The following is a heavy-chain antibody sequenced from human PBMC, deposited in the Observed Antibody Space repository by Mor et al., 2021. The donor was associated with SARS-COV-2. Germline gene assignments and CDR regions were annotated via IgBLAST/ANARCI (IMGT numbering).Heavy chain of an antibody. Sequence: STSLKTRLTISNDTSKNQVVLTMTNMDPVDTATYYCARTQLRWEGYFDYWGQGTLVTVSS. V-gene: IGHV2-70*01. CDR3: ARTQLRWEGYFDY. J-gene: IGHJ4*02. D-gene: IGHD4-17*01.